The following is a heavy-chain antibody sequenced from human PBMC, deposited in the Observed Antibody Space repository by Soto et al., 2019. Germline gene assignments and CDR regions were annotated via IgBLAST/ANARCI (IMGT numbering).Heavy chain of an antibody. CDR1: GGTFSSYA. CDR2: IIPIFGTA. CDR3: ASEAHKDGFWSINWFDP. V-gene: IGHV1-69*01. D-gene: IGHD3-3*01. J-gene: IGHJ5*02. Sequence: QVQLVQSGAEVKKPGSSVKVSCKASGGTFSSYAISWVRQAPGQGLEWMGGIIPIFGTANYAQKFQGRVTITADQSTSTAYMELSSLRPEDTAVYYCASEAHKDGFWSINWFDPWGQGTLVTLSS.